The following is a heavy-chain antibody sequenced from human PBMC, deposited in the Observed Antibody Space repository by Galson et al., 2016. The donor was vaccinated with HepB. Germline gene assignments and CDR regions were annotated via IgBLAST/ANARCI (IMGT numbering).Heavy chain of an antibody. D-gene: IGHD6-19*01. CDR2: ISYDGGLN. J-gene: IGHJ4*02. CDR3: ARVSSGLYFDY. V-gene: IGHV3-30*04. Sequence: SLRLSCAASGFTFSNYAVHWVRQAPGKGLEWVAFISYDGGLNYYADSVKGRFTISRDNSKNTVYLQMNTLRGEDTAVYYCARVSSGLYFDYWGQGTLVTVSS. CDR1: GFTFSNYA.